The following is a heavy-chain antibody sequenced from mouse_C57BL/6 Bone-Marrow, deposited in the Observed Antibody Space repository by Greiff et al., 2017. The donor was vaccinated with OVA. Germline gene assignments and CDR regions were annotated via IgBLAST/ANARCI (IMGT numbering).Heavy chain of an antibody. CDR1: GFTFSDYY. Sequence: EVKLVESGGGLVQPGGSLKLSCAASGFTFSDYYMYWVRQTPEKRLEWVAYISNGGGSTYYPDTVKGRFTISRDNAKNTLYLQMSRLKSEDTAMYYCARHGSSYDYAMDYWGQGTSVTVSP. V-gene: IGHV5-12*01. J-gene: IGHJ4*01. CDR2: ISNGGGST. CDR3: ARHGSSYDYAMDY. D-gene: IGHD1-1*01.